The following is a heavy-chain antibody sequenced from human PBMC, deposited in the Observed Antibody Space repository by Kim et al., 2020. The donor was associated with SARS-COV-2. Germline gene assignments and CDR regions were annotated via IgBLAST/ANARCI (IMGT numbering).Heavy chain of an antibody. V-gene: IGHV3-21*01. CDR2: ISSSSSYI. CDR3: ARVADYYDSSGYLN. J-gene: IGHJ4*02. Sequence: GGSLRLSCAASGFTFSSYSMNWVRQAPGKGLEWVSSISSSSSYIYYADSVKGRFTISRDNAKNSLYLQMNSLRAEDTAVYYCARVADYYDSSGYLNWGQGTLVTVSS. D-gene: IGHD3-22*01. CDR1: GFTFSSYS.